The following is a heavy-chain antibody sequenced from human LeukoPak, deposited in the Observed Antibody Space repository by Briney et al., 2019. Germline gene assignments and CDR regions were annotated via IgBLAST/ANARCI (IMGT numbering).Heavy chain of an antibody. CDR2: ISYDGSNK. Sequence: PGGSLRLSCAASGFTFSSYAMHWVRQAPGKGLEWVAVISYDGSNKYYADSVKGRFTISRDYSKNTLYLQMNSLRAEDTAVYYCARDRRDTAMVHDAFDIWGQGTMVTVSS. V-gene: IGHV3-30-3*01. CDR3: ARDRRDTAMVHDAFDI. CDR1: GFTFSSYA. D-gene: IGHD5-18*01. J-gene: IGHJ3*02.